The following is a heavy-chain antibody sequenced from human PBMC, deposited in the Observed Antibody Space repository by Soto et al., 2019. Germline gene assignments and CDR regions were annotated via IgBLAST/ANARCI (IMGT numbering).Heavy chain of an antibody. J-gene: IGHJ6*02. CDR2: INQSGST. Sequence: QVQLQQWGAGLLKPSETLSLTCTVYGVSFSDYYWSWIRQPPGKGLEWIGEINQSGSTNYNPSLKSRVSISVDSSKNQFALNVSSVTAADTAVYYCAIRYYYYALDVWGQGTTVTVS. CDR1: GVSFSDYY. CDR3: AIRYYYYALDV. D-gene: IGHD3-3*01. V-gene: IGHV4-34*02.